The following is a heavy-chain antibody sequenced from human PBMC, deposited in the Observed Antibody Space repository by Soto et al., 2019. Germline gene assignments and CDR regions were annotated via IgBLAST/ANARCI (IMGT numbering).Heavy chain of an antibody. D-gene: IGHD3-10*01. CDR3: ATVDNYSGSGF. Sequence: QVQLVESGGGVVQPGRSLRLSCAASGSTFSNYGMHWVRQAPGKGLEWVAVIWYDGNTKFYPDSVKGRFTISRDNSKNTLYLQMNSLRAADTAVYYCATVDNYSGSGFWGQGTLVTVSS. V-gene: IGHV3-33*01. CDR2: IWYDGNTK. CDR1: GSTFSNYG. J-gene: IGHJ4*02.